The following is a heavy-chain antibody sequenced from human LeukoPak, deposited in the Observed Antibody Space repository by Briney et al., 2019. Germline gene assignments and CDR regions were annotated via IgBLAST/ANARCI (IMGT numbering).Heavy chain of an antibody. J-gene: IGHJ4*02. Sequence: GGSLRLSCAASGFTFSSYAMSWVRQTPGKGLEWVSAISSIGSSTYYADSVKGRFTISRDNSKNTLYLQMNNLRAGDTALYYCAKRGTTMEKEGFDYWGQGTLVTVSS. D-gene: IGHD5-18*01. CDR3: AKRGTTMEKEGFDY. CDR2: ISSIGSST. V-gene: IGHV3-23*01. CDR1: GFTFSSYA.